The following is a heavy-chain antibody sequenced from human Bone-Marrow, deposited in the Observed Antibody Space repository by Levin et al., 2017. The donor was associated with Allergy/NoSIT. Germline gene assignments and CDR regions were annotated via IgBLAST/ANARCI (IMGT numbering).Heavy chain of an antibody. Sequence: SVKVSCKASGGAFRTYTINWVRQAPGQGLEWVGMIIPMFGTINHAQKFLDRVAISADESTSTAYMELNSLTSDDTAVYYCAREYGGHFFDPWGQGTLVTVSS. CDR3: AREYGGHFFDP. D-gene: IGHD3-10*01. J-gene: IGHJ5*02. CDR1: GGAFRTYT. V-gene: IGHV1-69*13. CDR2: IIPMFGTI.